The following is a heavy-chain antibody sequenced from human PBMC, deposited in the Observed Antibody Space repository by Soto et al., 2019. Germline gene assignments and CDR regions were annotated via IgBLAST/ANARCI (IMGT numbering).Heavy chain of an antibody. CDR2: ISGTRGRQRNT. V-gene: IGHV3-23*01. CDR3: TKSMRGAWAFDY. D-gene: IGHD2-2*01. J-gene: IGHJ4*02. CDR1: GFIFSDYA. Sequence: GGSLRLSCAASGFIFSDYAMTWVRQAPGRGLEWVSTISGTRGRQRNTFYTASVKGRFTVTRDNSKNTLYLQMNSLRAEDTAVYYCTKSMRGAWAFDYWGQGTLVTVSS.